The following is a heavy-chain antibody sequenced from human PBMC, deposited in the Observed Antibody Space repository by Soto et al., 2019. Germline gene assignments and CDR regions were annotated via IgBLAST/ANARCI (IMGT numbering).Heavy chain of an antibody. CDR2: INPSGGST. CDR1: GYTFTSYG. J-gene: IGHJ5*02. Sequence: ASVKVSCKASGYTFTSYGISWVRQAPGQGLEWMGIINPSGGSTSYAQKFQGRVTMTRDTSTSTVYMELSSLRSEDTAVYYCARAATVIHTYNWFDPRGQGTLVTVSS. CDR3: ARAATVIHTYNWFDP. D-gene: IGHD4-17*01. V-gene: IGHV1-46*01.